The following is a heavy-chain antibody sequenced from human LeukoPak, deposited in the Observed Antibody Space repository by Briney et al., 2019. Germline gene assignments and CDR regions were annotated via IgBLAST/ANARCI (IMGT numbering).Heavy chain of an antibody. V-gene: IGHV4-59*01. CDR2: IYYSGST. Sequence: SQTLSLTCAVSGGSISSYYWNWIRQPPGKGLEWIGYIYYSGSTNYNPSLKSRVTISVDTSKNQFSLKLSSVTAADTAVYYCAGRLWRRDGYNLSAFDIWGQGTMVTVSS. CDR3: AGRLWRRDGYNLSAFDI. D-gene: IGHD5-24*01. CDR1: GGSISSYY. J-gene: IGHJ3*02.